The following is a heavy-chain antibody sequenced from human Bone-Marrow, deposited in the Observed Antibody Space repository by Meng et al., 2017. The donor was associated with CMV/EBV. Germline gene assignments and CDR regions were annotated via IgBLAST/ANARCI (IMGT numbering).Heavy chain of an antibody. CDR2: INSDGSST. CDR1: GFTFSSYW. CDR3: ARESSDY. V-gene: IGHV3-74*01. J-gene: IGHJ4*02. Sequence: GESLKISCAASGFTFSSYWMHWVRQAPGKGLVWVSRINSDGSSTSYADSVKGRFTISRDKAKNTLYLRMNSLRAEDTAVYYCARESSDYWGEGTLVTFSS.